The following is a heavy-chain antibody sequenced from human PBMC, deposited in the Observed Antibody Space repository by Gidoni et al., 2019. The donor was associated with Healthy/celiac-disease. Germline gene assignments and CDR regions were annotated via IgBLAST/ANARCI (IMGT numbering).Heavy chain of an antibody. CDR1: GGPFSSYA. CDR3: ARAPAARVPRYGMDV. D-gene: IGHD2-2*01. CDR2: IIPIFGTA. J-gene: IGHJ6*02. V-gene: IGHV1-69*06. Sequence: QVQLVQSGAEVKKPGSSVKVSCKASGGPFSSYAISWVRQAPGQGLEWMGGIIPIFGTANYAQKFQGRVTITADKSTSTAYLELSSLRSEDTAVYYCARAPAARVPRYGMDVWGQGTTVTVSS.